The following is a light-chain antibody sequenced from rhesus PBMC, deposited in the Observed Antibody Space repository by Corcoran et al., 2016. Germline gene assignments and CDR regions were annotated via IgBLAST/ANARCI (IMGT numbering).Light chain of an antibody. CDR2: YAN. V-gene: IGKV1-32*02. CDR3: QQGNSNPFT. Sequence: DIQMSQSPSSLSASVGDRVTITCRASQGISRYLNWYQQKPGKAPKLLIEYANSVARWVPSRFSGSGAGTEFTLTISSLQPEDFATYYCQQGNSNPFTFGPGTKLDIK. J-gene: IGKJ3*01. CDR1: QGISRY.